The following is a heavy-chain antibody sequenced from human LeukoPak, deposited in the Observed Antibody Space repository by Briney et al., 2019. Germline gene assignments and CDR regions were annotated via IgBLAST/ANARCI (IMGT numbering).Heavy chain of an antibody. J-gene: IGHJ4*02. CDR2: ISGSGGST. CDR1: GFTFSSYE. V-gene: IGHV3-23*01. CDR3: AKDVTLIVVEGFDY. Sequence: PGGSLRLSCAASGFTFSSYEMNWVRQAPGKGLEWVSAISGSGGSTYYADSVKGRFTISRDNSKNTLYLQMNSLRAEDTAVYYCAKDVTLIVVEGFDYWGQGTLVTVSS. D-gene: IGHD3-22*01.